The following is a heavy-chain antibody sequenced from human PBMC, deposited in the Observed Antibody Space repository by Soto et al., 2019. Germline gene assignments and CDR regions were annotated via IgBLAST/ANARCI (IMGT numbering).Heavy chain of an antibody. J-gene: IGHJ4*02. CDR1: GFTFSDHY. V-gene: IGHV3-72*01. D-gene: IGHD6-13*01. CDR3: TRVRLGSSASSDY. CDR2: IKNKANSYTT. Sequence: EVQLVESGGGLVQPEGSLRLSCAASGFTFSDHYMDWVRQAPGKGLEWVGRIKNKANSYTTEYAAPVKGRFIISRDDSKTSVFLQMNRLKTHETGVYYSTRVRLGSSASSDYWGQAILVTVSS.